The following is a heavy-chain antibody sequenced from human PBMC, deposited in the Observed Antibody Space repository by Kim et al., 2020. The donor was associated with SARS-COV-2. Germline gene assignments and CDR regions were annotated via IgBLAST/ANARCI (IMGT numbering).Heavy chain of an antibody. CDR2: INPSGGST. J-gene: IGHJ5*02. V-gene: IGHV1-46*01. CDR1: GYTFTSYY. CDR3: ARDSGAGLDYYDSSGYYWFDP. Sequence: ASVKVSCKASGYTFTSYYMHWVRQAPGQGLEWMGIINPSGGSTSYAQKFQGRVTMTRDTSTSTVYMELSSLRSEDTAVYYCARDSGAGLDYYDSSGYYWFDPWGQGTLVTVSS. D-gene: IGHD3-22*01.